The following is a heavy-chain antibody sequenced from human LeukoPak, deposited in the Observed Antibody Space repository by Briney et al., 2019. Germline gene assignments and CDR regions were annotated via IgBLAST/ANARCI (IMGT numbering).Heavy chain of an antibody. CDR3: ASWGLTVEGELPRDDAFDI. CDR1: GFTFSPRA. J-gene: IGHJ3*02. V-gene: IGHV3-23*01. D-gene: IGHD1-26*01. CDR2: ISGDSVNT. Sequence: GGSLRLSCAASGFTFSPRAMSWVRQAPGKGLEWVSTISGDSVNTYYADSVKGRFTISRDNSKNSLYLQMNSLRAEDTAVYYCASWGLTVEGELPRDDAFDIWGQGTMVTVSS.